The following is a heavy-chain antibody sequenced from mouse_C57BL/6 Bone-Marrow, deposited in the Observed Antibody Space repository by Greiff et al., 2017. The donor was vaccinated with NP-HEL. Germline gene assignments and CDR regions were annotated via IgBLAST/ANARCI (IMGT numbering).Heavy chain of an antibody. Sequence: VQRVESGAELVKPGASVKLSCTASGFNIKDYYMHWVKQRTEQGLEWIGRIDPEDGETKYAPKFQGKATMTADTSSNTAYLQLSSLTSEDTAVYYCAEGDYYGSWYFDYWGQGTTLTVSS. V-gene: IGHV14-2*01. CDR1: GFNIKDYY. D-gene: IGHD1-1*01. CDR2: IDPEDGET. CDR3: AEGDYYGSWYFDY. J-gene: IGHJ2*01.